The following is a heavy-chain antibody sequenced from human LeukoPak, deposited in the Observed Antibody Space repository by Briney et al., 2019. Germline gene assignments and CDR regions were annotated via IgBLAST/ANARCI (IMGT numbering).Heavy chain of an antibody. CDR1: GFTFSSYG. CDR3: AKMRLQYFSNDY. D-gene: IGHD4-11*01. CDR2: IRYDGSNK. Sequence: TGGSLRLSCAASGFTFSSYGMHWVRQAPGKGLEWVAFIRYDGSNKYYADSVKGRFTISRDNSKNTLYLQMNSLRAEDTAVYYCAKMRLQYFSNDYWGQGTLVTVSS. V-gene: IGHV3-30*02. J-gene: IGHJ4*02.